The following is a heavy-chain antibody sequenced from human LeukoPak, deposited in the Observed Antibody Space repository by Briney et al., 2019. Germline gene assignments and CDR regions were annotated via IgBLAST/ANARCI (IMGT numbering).Heavy chain of an antibody. D-gene: IGHD3-3*01. Sequence: PSETLSLTCTVSGGSISSHYWSWIRQPPGKGLEWIGYIYYSGSTNYNPSLKSRVTISVGTSKNQFSLKLSSVTAADTAVYYCARAGGYDFWGGYSYYFDYWGQGTLVTVSS. V-gene: IGHV4-59*11. J-gene: IGHJ4*02. CDR2: IYYSGST. CDR1: GGSISSHY. CDR3: ARAGGYDFWGGYSYYFDY.